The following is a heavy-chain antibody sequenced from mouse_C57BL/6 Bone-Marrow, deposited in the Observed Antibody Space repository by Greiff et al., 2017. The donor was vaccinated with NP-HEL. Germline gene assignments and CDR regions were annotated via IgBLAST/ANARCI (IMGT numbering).Heavy chain of an antibody. CDR2: IYPGSGNT. CDR3: ARGRYLGAWFAY. V-gene: IGHV1-76*01. CDR1: GYTFTDYY. Sequence: QVQLKESGAELVRPGASVKLSCKASGYTFTDYYINWVKQRPGQGLEWIARIYPGSGNTYYNEKFKGKATLTAEQSSSTAYMQLSSLTSEDSAVYFCARGRYLGAWFAYWGQGTLVTVSA. D-gene: IGHD2-14*01. J-gene: IGHJ3*01.